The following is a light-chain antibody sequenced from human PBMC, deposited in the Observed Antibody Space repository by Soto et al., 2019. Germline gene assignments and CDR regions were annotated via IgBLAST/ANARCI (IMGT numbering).Light chain of an antibody. CDR1: HSDIGAGYG. Sequence: QSVLTQPPSVTGAPGQRVTISCTGSHSDIGAGYGVHWYQQFPHSAPKLVLYSNTARPSGVPDRFSGSRSGSSGSLAITGLQPEDEADYYCQSYDSGVTGSVFGTGTKVTVL. CDR2: SNT. V-gene: IGLV1-40*01. J-gene: IGLJ1*01. CDR3: QSYDSGVTGSV.